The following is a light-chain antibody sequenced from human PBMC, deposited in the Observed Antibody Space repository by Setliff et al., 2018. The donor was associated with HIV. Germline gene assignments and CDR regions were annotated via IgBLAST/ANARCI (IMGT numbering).Light chain of an antibody. CDR1: SSDVGGYDY. J-gene: IGLJ1*01. Sequence: QSVLAQPRSVSGSPGQSVTFSCTGTSSDVGGYDYVSWYQQHPGRAPKLMIYDVNKRPSGVPGRFSGSKSGNAASLTISGLRAGDEADYYCCSYAGTYTYVFGTGTKV. CDR3: CSYAGTYTYV. V-gene: IGLV2-11*01. CDR2: DVN.